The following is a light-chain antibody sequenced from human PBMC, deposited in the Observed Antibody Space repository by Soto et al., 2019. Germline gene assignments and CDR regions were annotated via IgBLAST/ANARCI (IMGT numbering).Light chain of an antibody. J-gene: IGKJ2*01. CDR2: GAS. CDR3: QRYGKSPAFT. CDR1: QRVLSNY. V-gene: IGKV3-20*01. Sequence: EIVLTQSPDPLYLSPWEGVTLSCRASQRVLSNYLAGYQQKPGLPPRLLIHGASIRAAGIPDRFSGSGFGTEFTLTISRLEPEDFAIYYCQRYGKSPAFTFGQGPKLEIK.